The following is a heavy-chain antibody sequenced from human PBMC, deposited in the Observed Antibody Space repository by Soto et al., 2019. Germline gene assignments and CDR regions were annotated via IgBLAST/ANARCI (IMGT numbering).Heavy chain of an antibody. Sequence: LRLSCAASGFTFSSYAMSWVRQAPGKGLEWVSAISGSGGSTYYADSVKGRFTISRDNSKNTLYLQTNSLRAEDTAVYYCAKDLPARRWFDPWGQGTLVTVSS. CDR3: AKDLPARRWFDP. J-gene: IGHJ5*02. CDR1: GFTFSSYA. CDR2: ISGSGGST. D-gene: IGHD6-6*01. V-gene: IGHV3-23*01.